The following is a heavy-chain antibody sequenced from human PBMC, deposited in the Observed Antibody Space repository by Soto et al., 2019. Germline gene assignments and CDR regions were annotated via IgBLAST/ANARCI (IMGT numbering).Heavy chain of an antibody. CDR2: IYYTGST. CDR1: DGSISTYH. CDR3: ARDCSGGACYPASFDC. D-gene: IGHD2-15*01. J-gene: IGHJ4*02. Sequence: QVQLQESGPGLVKPSETLSLTYSVSDGSISTYHWSWIRQPAGKGLEWIGRIYYTGSTDYNPSLKSRVTMSVDMSKNQFSLKVSSVTAADTAVYYCARDCSGGACYPASFDCWGQGTLVTVSS. V-gene: IGHV4-4*07.